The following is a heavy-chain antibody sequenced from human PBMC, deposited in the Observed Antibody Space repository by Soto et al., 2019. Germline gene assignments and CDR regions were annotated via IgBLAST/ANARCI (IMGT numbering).Heavy chain of an antibody. J-gene: IGHJ4*02. Sequence: HVQLVQSGAEVKKPGSSVRVSCKASGGTVRTSSFSWVRQAPGQGLEWMGGIIAMFGTTTYAPDFQGRLTITENESSHSVFMELSSMRPDHTAFYFCERDDLEDTDLSAYQFDSWGQGSLVVVSS. D-gene: IGHD2-15*01. V-gene: IGHV1-69*01. CDR3: ERDDLEDTDLSAYQFDS. CDR1: GGTVRTSS. CDR2: IIAMFGTT.